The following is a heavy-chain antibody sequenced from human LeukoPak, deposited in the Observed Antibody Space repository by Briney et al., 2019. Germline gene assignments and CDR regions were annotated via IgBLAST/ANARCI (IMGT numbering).Heavy chain of an antibody. CDR3: ARDIVVVVAAQKAFDI. CDR1: GFTCRSYS. V-gene: IGHV3-21*01. J-gene: IGHJ3*02. D-gene: IGHD2-15*01. Sequence: GGSLRLSCAASGFTCRSYSMNWVRQAPGKGLEWVSSISSSSSYIYYADSVKGRFTISRDNAKNSLYLQMNSLRAEDTAVYYCARDIVVVVAAQKAFDIWGQGTMVTVSS. CDR2: ISSSSSYI.